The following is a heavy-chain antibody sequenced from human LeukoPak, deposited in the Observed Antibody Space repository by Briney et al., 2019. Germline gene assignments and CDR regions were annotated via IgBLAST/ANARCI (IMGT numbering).Heavy chain of an antibody. J-gene: IGHJ4*02. CDR1: GGSISSYY. Sequence: SETLSLTCTVSGGSISSYYWSWIRQPPGKGLEWIGHIYYSGSTHYNPSLKSRVTISVDTSKNQFSLKLSSVTAADTAVYYCARRYGDSNFDYWGQGTLVTVSS. V-gene: IGHV4-59*08. CDR3: ARRYGDSNFDY. D-gene: IGHD4-17*01. CDR2: IYYSGST.